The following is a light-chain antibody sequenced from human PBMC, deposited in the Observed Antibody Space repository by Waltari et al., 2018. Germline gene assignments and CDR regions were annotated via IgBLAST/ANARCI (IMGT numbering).Light chain of an antibody. CDR3: QQYGSSRTWT. V-gene: IGKV3-20*01. CDR2: GAA. CDR1: QRVRSSY. J-gene: IGKJ1*01. Sequence: EIVLTQSPGTLSLSQGERATLSCRASQRVRSSYLAWYQQKPGQAPRTLIYGAASRATGIPDRFIGSGSGTDFTLTISRLEPEDFAVYYCQQYGSSRTWTFGQGTKVEIK.